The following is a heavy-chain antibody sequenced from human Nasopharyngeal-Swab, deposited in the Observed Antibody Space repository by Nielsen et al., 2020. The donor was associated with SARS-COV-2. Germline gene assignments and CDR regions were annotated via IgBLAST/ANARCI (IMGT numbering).Heavy chain of an antibody. CDR1: GYTFTSYA. Sequence: ASVKVSCKASGYTFTSYAMHWVRQAPGQRLEWMGWINAGNGNTKYSQKFQGRVTITADKSTSTPYMDLSRLKSEDTAVYYCARGDTGYYYYGLDAWGQGTTVTVSS. V-gene: IGHV1-3*01. J-gene: IGHJ6*02. D-gene: IGHD5-18*01. CDR2: INAGNGNT. CDR3: ARGDTGYYYYGLDA.